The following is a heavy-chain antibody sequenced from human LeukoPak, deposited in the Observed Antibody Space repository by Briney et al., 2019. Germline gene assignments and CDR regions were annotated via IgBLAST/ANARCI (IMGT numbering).Heavy chain of an antibody. J-gene: IGHJ4*02. CDR2: ISYDGSNE. V-gene: IGHV3-30*18. D-gene: IGHD1-20*01. Sequence: GGSLRLSCAASGFTFSSYGMHWVRQAPGKGLEWVAVISYDGSNEYYADSVKGRFTISRDNSKNTLYLQMNSLRVEDTAVYYCAKGLISGTYNWNFDYWGQGTLVTVSS. CDR3: AKGLISGTYNWNFDY. CDR1: GFTFSSYG.